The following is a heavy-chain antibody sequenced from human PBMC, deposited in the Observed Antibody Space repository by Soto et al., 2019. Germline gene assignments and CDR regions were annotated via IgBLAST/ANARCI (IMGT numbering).Heavy chain of an antibody. D-gene: IGHD4-17*01. CDR3: ARANGDHARVDY. J-gene: IGHJ4*02. CDR2: IYYSGST. CDR1: GGSISSYY. V-gene: IGHV4-59*01. Sequence: SETLSLTCTVSGGSISSYYWSWIRQPPGKGLEWIGYIYYSGSTNYNPSLKSRVTISVDTSKNQFSLKLSSVTAADTAVYYCARANGDHARVDYWGQGTLVTVSS.